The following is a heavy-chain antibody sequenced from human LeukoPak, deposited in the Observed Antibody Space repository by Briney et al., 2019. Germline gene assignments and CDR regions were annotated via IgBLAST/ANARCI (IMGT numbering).Heavy chain of an antibody. D-gene: IGHD1-14*01. CDR2: IYYSGST. V-gene: IGHV4-61*08. J-gene: IGHJ6*02. CDR1: GGSISSGGYY. CDR3: ARDRNPIIENYYYYYGMDV. Sequence: SETLSLTCAVSGGSISSGGYYWSWIRQPPGKGLEWIGYIYYSGSTNYNPSLKSRVTISVDTSKNQFSLKLSSVTAADTAVYYCARDRNPIIENYYYYYGMDVWGQGTTVTVSS.